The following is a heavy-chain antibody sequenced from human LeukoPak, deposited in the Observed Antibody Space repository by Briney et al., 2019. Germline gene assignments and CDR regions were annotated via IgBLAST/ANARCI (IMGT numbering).Heavy chain of an antibody. CDR1: GGSFSGYY. CDR3: ARRPGGSYFWFDP. V-gene: IGHV4-34*01. J-gene: IGHJ5*02. D-gene: IGHD1-26*01. CDR2: INHSGST. Sequence: SETLSLTCAVYGGSFSGYYWSWIRQPPGKGLEWIGEINHSGSTNYNPSLKSRVTISVDTSKNQFSLKLSSVTAADTAVYYCARRPGGSYFWFDPWGQGTLVTVSS.